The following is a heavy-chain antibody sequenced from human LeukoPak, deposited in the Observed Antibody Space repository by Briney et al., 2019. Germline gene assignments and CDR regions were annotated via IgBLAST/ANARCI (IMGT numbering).Heavy chain of an antibody. CDR2: INHSGST. D-gene: IGHD3-22*01. CDR3: ARDPTAYYDSSGYFFDY. V-gene: IGHV4-34*01. J-gene: IGHJ4*02. CDR1: GGSFSGYY. Sequence: PSETLSLTCAVYGGSFSGYYWSWIRQPPGKGLEWIGEINHSGSTNYNPSLKSRVTISVDTSKNQFSLKLSSVTAADTVVYYCARDPTAYYDSSGYFFDYWGQGTLVTVSP.